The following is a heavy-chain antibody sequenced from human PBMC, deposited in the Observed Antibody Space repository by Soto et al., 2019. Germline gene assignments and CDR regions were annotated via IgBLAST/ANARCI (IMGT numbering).Heavy chain of an antibody. D-gene: IGHD2-2*01. CDR2: ISGSGGST. CDR3: AKKWTAPAAPYYYYGMDV. Sequence: PGGSLRLSCAASGFTFSSYAMSWVRQAPGKGLEWVSAISGSGGSTYYADSVKGRFTISRDNSKNTLYLKMNSLRAEDTAVYYCAKKWTAPAAPYYYYGMDVWGQGTTVTVSS. CDR1: GFTFSSYA. J-gene: IGHJ6*02. V-gene: IGHV3-23*01.